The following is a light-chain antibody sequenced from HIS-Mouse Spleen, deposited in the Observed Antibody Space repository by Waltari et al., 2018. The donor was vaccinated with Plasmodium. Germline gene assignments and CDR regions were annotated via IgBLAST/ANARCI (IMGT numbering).Light chain of an antibody. CDR3: CSYAGSYTLV. J-gene: IGLJ2*01. V-gene: IGLV2-11*01. CDR2: DVS. CDR1: SSDCGGYNY. Sequence: QSALTQPRSVSGSPGQSVTISCTGTSSDCGGYNYVSWYQQHPGKAPQLMIYDVSKRPSGVPDRFSGSKSGNTASLTISGLQAEDEADYYCCSYAGSYTLVFGGGTKLTVL.